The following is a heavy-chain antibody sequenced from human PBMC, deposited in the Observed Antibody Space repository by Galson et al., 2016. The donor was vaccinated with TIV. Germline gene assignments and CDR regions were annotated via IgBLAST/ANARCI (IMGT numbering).Heavy chain of an antibody. V-gene: IGHV4-61*10. D-gene: IGHD4-23*01. J-gene: IGHJ3*02. CDR2: VYAGDST. CDR1: GDALSSDNYY. Sequence: SETLSLTCTVSGDALSSDNYYWSWVRQPAGKGLEWIGRVYAGDSTIYNPSLMSRPTISVDTSKNQLSLKLTSVTAADTAIYYCAREGAVRWPSNGFDIWGQGTMVTISS. CDR3: AREGAVRWPSNGFDI.